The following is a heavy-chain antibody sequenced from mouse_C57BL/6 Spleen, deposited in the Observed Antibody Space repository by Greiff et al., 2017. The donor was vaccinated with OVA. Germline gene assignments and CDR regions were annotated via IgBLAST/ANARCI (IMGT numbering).Heavy chain of an antibody. Sequence: VKLVESGPGLVAPSQSLSITCTVSGFSLTSYGVHWVRQPPGKGLEWLVVIWSDGSTTYNSALKSRLSISKDNSKSQVFLKMNSLQTDDTAMYYCARALYYDYEGAMDYWGQGTSVTVSS. CDR2: IWSDGST. CDR3: ARALYYDYEGAMDY. V-gene: IGHV2-6*03. CDR1: GFSLTSYG. D-gene: IGHD2-4*01. J-gene: IGHJ4*01.